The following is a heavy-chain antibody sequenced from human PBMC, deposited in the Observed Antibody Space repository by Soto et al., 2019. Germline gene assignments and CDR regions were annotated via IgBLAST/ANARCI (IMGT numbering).Heavy chain of an antibody. CDR1: GYTFTSYD. CDR2: MNPNSGNT. V-gene: IGHV1-8*01. J-gene: IGHJ6*02. D-gene: IGHD3-3*01. CDR3: ARASGYYDFWSGYPGGSGMDV. Sequence: ASVKVSCKTSGYTFTSYDINWVRQATGQGLEWMGWMNPNSGNTGYAQKFQGRVTMTRNTSISTAYMELSSLRSEDTAVYYCARASGYYDFWSGYPGGSGMDVWGQGTTVTVSS.